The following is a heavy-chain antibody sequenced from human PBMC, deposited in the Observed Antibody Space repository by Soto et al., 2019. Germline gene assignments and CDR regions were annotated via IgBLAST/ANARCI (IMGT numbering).Heavy chain of an antibody. CDR3: ASRDPGTSVDY. V-gene: IGHV4-4*02. CDR1: GGSFTSNNX. D-gene: IGHD1-7*01. J-gene: IGHJ4*02. Sequence: QVQLQESGPGLVKPSGTLSLTCAVSGGSFTSNNXWTWVXQPPGQGLEWIGEIYRTGSTNYNPSLKSRVTISLDKSENQFSLKVTSLTAADTAVYYCASRDPGTSVDYWGQGTLVTVSS. CDR2: IYRTGST.